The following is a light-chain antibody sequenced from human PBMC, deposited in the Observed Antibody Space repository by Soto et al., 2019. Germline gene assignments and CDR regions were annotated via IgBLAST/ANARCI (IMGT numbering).Light chain of an antibody. V-gene: IGKV3-11*01. J-gene: IGKJ5*01. CDR2: DAS. CDR3: QQRNNWPPDIT. Sequence: EIVLTQSPVTLSLSPGDRATLSCRASQTVSTYLACYQQKPGQAPMLLIYDASNRATGIPAMFSGSGSGTDFTLTISSLEPEDFAVYYCQQRNNWPPDITFGQGTRLDIK. CDR1: QTVSTY.